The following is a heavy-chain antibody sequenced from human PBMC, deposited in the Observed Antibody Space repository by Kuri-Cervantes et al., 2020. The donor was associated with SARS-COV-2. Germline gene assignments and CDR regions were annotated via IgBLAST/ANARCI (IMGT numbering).Heavy chain of an antibody. D-gene: IGHD6-13*01. J-gene: IGHJ6*03. Sequence: ASVKVSCKASGYTFTGYYMHWVRQAPGQGLEWMGWINPNSGGTNYAQKLQGRVTMTIDTSTSTAYMELRSLRSDDTAVYYCARERGSWYVPLRTYYYYYMDVWGKGTTVTVSS. CDR2: INPNSGGT. CDR3: ARERGSWYVPLRTYYYYYMDV. CDR1: GYTFTGYY. V-gene: IGHV1-2*02.